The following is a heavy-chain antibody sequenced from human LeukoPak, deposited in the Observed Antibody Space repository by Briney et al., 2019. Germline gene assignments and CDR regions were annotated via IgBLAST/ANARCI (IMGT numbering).Heavy chain of an antibody. CDR1: NYSISTDYY. CDR2: MYHSGST. CDR3: ARYDVWGSYRAFDY. V-gene: IGHV4-38-2*02. D-gene: IGHD3-16*02. J-gene: IGHJ4*02. Sequence: SETLSLTCTVSNYSISTDYYWGWIRQPPGKGLEWIGTMYHSGSTYYNPSLKSRVTISVDTSKNQFSLKLSSVTAADAAVYYCARYDVWGSYRAFDYWGQGTLVTVSS.